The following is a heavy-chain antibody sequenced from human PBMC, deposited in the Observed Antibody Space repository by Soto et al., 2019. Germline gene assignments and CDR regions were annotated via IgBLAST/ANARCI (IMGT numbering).Heavy chain of an antibody. CDR1: GVSISSYY. CDR3: ARHGGYDYYFDY. J-gene: IGHJ4*02. D-gene: IGHD5-12*01. CDR2: LSYSGSA. Sequence: SETLSLTCTVSGVSISSYYWSWIRQPPGKGLEWIGYLSYSGSAKYNPSLNSRVTISLDTSKDQFSLNLSSVTAADTAIYYCARHGGYDYYFDYWGQGTLVTVSS. V-gene: IGHV4-59*01.